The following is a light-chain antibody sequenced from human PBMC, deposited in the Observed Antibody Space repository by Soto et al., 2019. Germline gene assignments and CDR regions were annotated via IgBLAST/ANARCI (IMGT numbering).Light chain of an antibody. V-gene: IGKV1-5*03. CDR1: QSISSW. Sequence: DVEMTQSPASLSDSVGDRVNITCGSSQSISSWLAWYQQKPGKPPKLLIYKASSLESGVPSRFSGSGSGTEFTLTISSLQPDDFATYYCQQYNSYLWTFGQGTKVDI. CDR2: KAS. J-gene: IGKJ1*01. CDR3: QQYNSYLWT.